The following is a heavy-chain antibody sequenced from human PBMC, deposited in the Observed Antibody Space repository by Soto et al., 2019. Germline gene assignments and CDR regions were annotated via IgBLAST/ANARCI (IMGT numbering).Heavy chain of an antibody. CDR2: IWYDGSNK. CDR3: ARESCSSTSCYLGYYYGMDV. J-gene: IGHJ6*02. CDR1: GFTFSSYG. Sequence: GGSLRLSCAASGFTFSSYGMHWVRQAPGKGLEWVAVIWYDGSNKYYADSVKGRFTISRDNSKNTLYLQMNSLRAEDTAVYYCARESCSSTSCYLGYYYGMDVWGQVTTVTVSS. V-gene: IGHV3-33*01. D-gene: IGHD2-2*01.